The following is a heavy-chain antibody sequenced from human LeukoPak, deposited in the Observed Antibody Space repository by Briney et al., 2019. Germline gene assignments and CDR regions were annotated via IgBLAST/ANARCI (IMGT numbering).Heavy chain of an antibody. J-gene: IGHJ3*02. CDR2: IYSGGST. D-gene: IGHD2-15*01. V-gene: IGHV3-53*01. CDR1: GFTVSIYY. CDR3: ARGWVVATGAFDI. Sequence: PGGSLRPSCAASGFTVSIYYMTWLRQAPGKGLEWVSVIYSGGSTYYADSVKGRFTISRGNTKNTVYLQMNSLGAEDTAVYYCARGWVVATGAFDIWGQGTMVTVSS.